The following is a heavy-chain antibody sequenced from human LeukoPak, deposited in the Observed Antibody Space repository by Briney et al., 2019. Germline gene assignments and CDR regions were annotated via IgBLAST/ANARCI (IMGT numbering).Heavy chain of an antibody. CDR3: ARVYYYYDSSGILTLYFDY. D-gene: IGHD3-22*01. J-gene: IGHJ4*02. CDR2: VNPTSGGT. CDR1: GYTFTSYY. V-gene: IGHV1-2*02. Sequence: ASVKVSFKASGYTFTSYYMHWVRQAPGQGLEWMGWVNPTSGGTNYAQKFQGRVTMTRDTSISTAYMELSRLRSDDTAVYYCARVYYYYDSSGILTLYFDYWGQGTLVTVSS.